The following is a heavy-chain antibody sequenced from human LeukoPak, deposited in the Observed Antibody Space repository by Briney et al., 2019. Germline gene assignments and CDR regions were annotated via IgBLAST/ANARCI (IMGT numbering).Heavy chain of an antibody. CDR3: ARVDYVWGSYRYPNWFDP. D-gene: IGHD3-16*02. V-gene: IGHV4-59*01. CDR2: IYYSGST. J-gene: IGHJ5*02. CDR1: GGSISSYY. Sequence: SETLSLTCTVSGGSISSYYWSWIRQLPGKGLEWLGYIYYSGSTNYNPSLKSRVTISVDTSKNQFSLKLSSVTAADTAVYYCARVDYVWGSYRYPNWFDPWGQGTLVTVSS.